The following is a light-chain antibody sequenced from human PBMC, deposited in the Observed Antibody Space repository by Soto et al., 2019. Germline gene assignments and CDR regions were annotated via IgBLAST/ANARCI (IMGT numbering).Light chain of an antibody. V-gene: IGLV1-47*01. CDR3: AAWDDSLSGYV. J-gene: IGLJ1*01. Sequence: QSVLTQPPSASGTPGQRVTISCSGSSSNIGSNYVYWYQHLPGTAPKLLIDRNNQRPSGVPDRFSGSKSGTSASLAISGLRFEDEADYYCAAWDDSLSGYVFGTGTKLTVL. CDR2: RNN. CDR1: SSNIGSNY.